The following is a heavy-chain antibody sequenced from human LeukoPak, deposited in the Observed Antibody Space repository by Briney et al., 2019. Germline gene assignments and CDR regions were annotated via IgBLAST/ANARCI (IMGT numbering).Heavy chain of an antibody. CDR2: MYYSGSP. Sequence: SETLSLTCTVSGDSMRIYYWSWIRQPPGKGLEWIGNMYYSGSPDYNPSLKSRVTISIDTSKNQFSLRLTSVTAADTAVYYCARWRPYFYDSSGYVDYWGQGTLVTVSS. CDR1: GDSMRIYY. CDR3: ARWRPYFYDSSGYVDY. V-gene: IGHV4-59*01. D-gene: IGHD3-22*01. J-gene: IGHJ4*02.